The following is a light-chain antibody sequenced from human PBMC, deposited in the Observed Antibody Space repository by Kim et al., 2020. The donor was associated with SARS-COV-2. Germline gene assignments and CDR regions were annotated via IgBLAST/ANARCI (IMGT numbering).Light chain of an antibody. CDR2: GAS. CDR3: QQYGSSLYT. J-gene: IGKJ2*01. Sequence: EIVLTQSPGTLSLSPGERATLSCRASQSVSSSYLAWYQQKPGQAPRLLIYGASSRATGIPDRFSGSGSGTDFTLTISRLEPEDFAVYYCQQYGSSLYTFGQGPKLE. CDR1: QSVSSSY. V-gene: IGKV3-20*01.